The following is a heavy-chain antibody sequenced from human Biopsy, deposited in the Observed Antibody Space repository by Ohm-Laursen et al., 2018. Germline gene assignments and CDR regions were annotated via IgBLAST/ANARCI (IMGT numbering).Heavy chain of an antibody. D-gene: IGHD2-2*01. J-gene: IGHJ5*02. Sequence: SQTLSLTCTVSGGSMSSYYWSWIRQPPGKGLEWIGYIYSSGGTDYNPSLKSRVTISLDTSKNQFSLTLTSVTVADTAIYYCARRPYTRDNWFDPWGQGTLVTVSS. V-gene: IGHV4-4*08. CDR2: IYSSGGT. CDR1: GGSMSSYY. CDR3: ARRPYTRDNWFDP.